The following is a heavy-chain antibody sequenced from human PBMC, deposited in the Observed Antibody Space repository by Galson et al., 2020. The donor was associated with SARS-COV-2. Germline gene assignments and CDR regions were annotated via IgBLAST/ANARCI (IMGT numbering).Heavy chain of an antibody. CDR1: GYTFTNFG. D-gene: IGHD3-22*01. CDR2: INGYNGAR. J-gene: IGHJ4*02. V-gene: IGHV1-18*01. CDR3: ARVRSSSGWFARFYFDY. Sequence: ASVKVSCKTSGYTFTNFGVSWVRQAPGQGLEWMGWINGYNGARKSAQGFQDRITITKDTSTSTAYMELRGLRSDDTAVYFCARVRSSSGWFARFYFDYWGQGTLVTVSS.